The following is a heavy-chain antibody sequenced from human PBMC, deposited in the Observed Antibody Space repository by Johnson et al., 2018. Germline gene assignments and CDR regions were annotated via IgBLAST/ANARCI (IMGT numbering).Heavy chain of an antibody. CDR1: GFAFSSYS. Sequence: QVQLVQSGGGVVQPGRSLRLSCAASGFAFSSYSIHWVRQAPGKGLEWVAVISHDGSNKYYADSVKGRFTISRDHSKNTLYLQMNGLRAEDTAVYYCVQPADGGGAFDIWGQGTMVTVSS. CDR3: VQPADGGGAFDI. J-gene: IGHJ3*02. V-gene: IGHV3-30*03. D-gene: IGHD1-14*01. CDR2: ISHDGSNK.